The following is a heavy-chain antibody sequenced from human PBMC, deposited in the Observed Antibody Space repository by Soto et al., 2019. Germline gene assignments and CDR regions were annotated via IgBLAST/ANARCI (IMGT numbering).Heavy chain of an antibody. D-gene: IGHD1-26*01. V-gene: IGHV3-49*03. Sequence: GGSLRLSCTASGFTFGDYAMSWIRQAPGKGLEWVSFIRSTGHGGTTQYAASVKGQVTISADKSISTAYLQWSSLKASDTAMYYCARLPGAQRDYYYYGMDVWGQGTTVTVSS. CDR1: GFTFGDYA. J-gene: IGHJ6*02. CDR3: ARLPGAQRDYYYYGMDV. CDR2: IRSTGHGGTT.